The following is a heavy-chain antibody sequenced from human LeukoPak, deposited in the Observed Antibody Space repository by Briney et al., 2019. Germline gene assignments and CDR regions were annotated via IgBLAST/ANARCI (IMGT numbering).Heavy chain of an antibody. D-gene: IGHD3-16*01. CDR1: GFTFSSYE. CDR3: AKEDVLRYFDY. Sequence: GGSLRLSCAASGFTFSSYEMNWVRQAPGKGLEWVSYISSSGSTIYYADSVKGRFTISRDNAKNSLYLQMNSLRAEDTAVYYCAKEDVLRYFDYWGQGTLVTVSS. J-gene: IGHJ4*02. V-gene: IGHV3-48*03. CDR2: ISSSGSTI.